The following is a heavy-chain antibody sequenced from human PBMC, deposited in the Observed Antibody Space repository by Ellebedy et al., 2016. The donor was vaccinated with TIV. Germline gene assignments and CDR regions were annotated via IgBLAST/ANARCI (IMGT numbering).Heavy chain of an antibody. CDR1: GFTFSSFW. CDR3: ARNRYCSGGNCYALGY. D-gene: IGHD2-15*01. Sequence: GGSLRLSCAASGFTFSSFWMHWVRQAPGKGLVWVSRINSEGSSTSYADSVKGRFTISRDNAKNTLYLQMNSLRADDTAVYYCARNRYCSGGNCYALGYWGQGTLVTVSS. J-gene: IGHJ4*02. V-gene: IGHV3-74*01. CDR2: INSEGSST.